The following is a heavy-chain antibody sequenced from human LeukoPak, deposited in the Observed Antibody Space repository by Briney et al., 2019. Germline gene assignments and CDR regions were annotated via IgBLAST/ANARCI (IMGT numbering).Heavy chain of an antibody. CDR2: INHSGST. Sequence: SETLSLTCAVYGGSFSGYYWSWIRQPPGKGLEWIGEINHSGSTNYNPSLKSRVTISIDTSKNQFSLKVSFVTAADTAVYYCARDQYGDYDFDYWGQGTLVTVSS. V-gene: IGHV4-34*01. CDR3: ARDQYGDYDFDY. D-gene: IGHD4-17*01. CDR1: GGSFSGYY. J-gene: IGHJ4*02.